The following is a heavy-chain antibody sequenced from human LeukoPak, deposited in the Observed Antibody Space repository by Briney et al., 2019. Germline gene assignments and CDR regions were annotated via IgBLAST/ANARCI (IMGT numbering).Heavy chain of an antibody. J-gene: IGHJ4*02. CDR1: GYSISSGYY. D-gene: IGHD3-3*01. CDR3: ARVYYDFWSGYYLITYFDY. CDR2: IYHSGST. V-gene: IGHV4-38-2*02. Sequence: SETLSLTCTVSGYSISSGYYWGWIRQPPGKGLEWIGSIYHSGSTYYNPSLKSRVTISIDTSKNQFSLKLSSVTAADTAVYYCARVYYDFWSGYYLITYFDYWGQGTLVTASS.